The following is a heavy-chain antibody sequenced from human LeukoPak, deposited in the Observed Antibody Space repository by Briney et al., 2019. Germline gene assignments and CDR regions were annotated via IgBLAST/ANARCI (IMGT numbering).Heavy chain of an antibody. Sequence: PGGSLRLSCAASGFTFSSYAMHWLRRAPGKGLEYVSAISSNGDSTYYANSVKGRFTISRDNSKNTLYLQMGSLRAEDMAVYYCARVGYGGNLYYYYYMDVWGKGTTVTVSS. V-gene: IGHV3-64*01. CDR2: ISSNGDST. CDR3: ARVGYGGNLYYYYYMDV. CDR1: GFTFSSYA. D-gene: IGHD4-23*01. J-gene: IGHJ6*03.